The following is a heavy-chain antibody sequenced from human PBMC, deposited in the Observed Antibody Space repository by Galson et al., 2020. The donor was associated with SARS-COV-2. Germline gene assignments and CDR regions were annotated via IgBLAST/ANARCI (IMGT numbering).Heavy chain of an antibody. J-gene: IGHJ4*02. V-gene: IGHV4-31*03. CDR3: ASGLGGDY. CDR1: GGSITSDGSY. CDR2: IFYSGFT. D-gene: IGHD1-26*01. Sequence: SETLSLTCTVSGGSITSDGSYWSWIRQPPGKGLEWIGYIFYSGFTYYNPSLRSRVTMSLDTSKNQFSLKLNSVTAADTAVYYCASGLGGDYWGQGTLVTVSS.